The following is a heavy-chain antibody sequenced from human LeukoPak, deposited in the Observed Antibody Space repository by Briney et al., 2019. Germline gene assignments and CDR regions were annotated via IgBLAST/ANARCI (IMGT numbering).Heavy chain of an antibody. J-gene: IGHJ5*02. D-gene: IGHD1-26*01. CDR3: ARDTVGERSDWFDP. V-gene: IGHV7-4-1*02. CDR2: INTNTGNP. Sequence: GASVKVSCKASGYTFTSYAMNWVRQAPGQGLEWMGWINTNTGNPTYAQGFTGRFVFSLDTSVSTAYLQISSLKAEDTAVYYCARDTVGERSDWFDPWGQGTLVTVSS. CDR1: GYTFTSYA.